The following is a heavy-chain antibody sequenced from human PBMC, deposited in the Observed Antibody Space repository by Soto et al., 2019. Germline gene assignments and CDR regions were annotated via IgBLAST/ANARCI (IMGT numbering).Heavy chain of an antibody. J-gene: IGHJ4*02. CDR1: GGSFSGYY. V-gene: IGHV4-34*01. D-gene: IGHD6-6*01. CDR3: ARGGGIAARRGGVY. CDR2: INHSGST. Sequence: SETLSLTCAVYGGSFSGYYWSWIRQPPGKGLEWIGEINHSGSTNYNPSLKSRVTISVDTSKNQFSLKLSSVTAADTAVYYCARGGGIAARRGGVYWGQGTLVTVSS.